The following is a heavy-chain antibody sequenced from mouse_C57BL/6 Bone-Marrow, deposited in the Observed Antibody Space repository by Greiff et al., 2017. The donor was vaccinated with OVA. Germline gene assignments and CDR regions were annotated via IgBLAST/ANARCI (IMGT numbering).Heavy chain of an antibody. CDR3: ARGDGNYDY. CDR1: GYTFTGDW. V-gene: IGHV1-9*01. CDR2: ILPGSGST. J-gene: IGHJ2*01. D-gene: IGHD2-1*01. Sequence: VKLQQSGAELMKPGASVKLSCKATGYTFTGDWIEWVKQRPGHGLEWIGEILPGSGSTNYYEKFKGKATFTADTSSNTAYMQHSSLSTVDSAIYYCARGDGNYDYWGQGTTLTVSS.